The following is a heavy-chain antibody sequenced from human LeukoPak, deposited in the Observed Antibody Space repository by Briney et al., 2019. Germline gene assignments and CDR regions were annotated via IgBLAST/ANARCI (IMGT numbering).Heavy chain of an antibody. CDR1: GGSFSGYY. J-gene: IGHJ4*02. CDR3: ARQVAAAGYYFDY. V-gene: IGHV4-34*01. CDR2: INHSGST. Sequence: PSETLSLTCAVYGGSFSGYYWSWIRQPPGKRLEWIGEINHSGSTNYNPSLKSRVTISVDTSKNQFSLKLSSVTAADTAVYYCARQVAAAGYYFDYWGQGTLVTVSS. D-gene: IGHD6-13*01.